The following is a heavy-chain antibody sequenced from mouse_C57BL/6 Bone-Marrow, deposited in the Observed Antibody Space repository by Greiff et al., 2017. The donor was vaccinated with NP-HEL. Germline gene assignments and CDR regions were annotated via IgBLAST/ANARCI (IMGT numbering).Heavy chain of an antibody. D-gene: IGHD2-5*01. CDR1: GFSFNTYA. CDR2: IRSKSNNYAT. V-gene: IGHV10-1*01. CDR3: VRAYYSNLYAMDY. Sequence: EVKLVESGGGLVQPKGSLKLSCAASGFSFNTYAMNWVRQAPGKGLEWVARIRSKSNNYATYYADSVKDRFTISRDDSESMLYLQMNNLKTEDTAMYYCVRAYYSNLYAMDYWGQGTSFTVSS. J-gene: IGHJ4*01.